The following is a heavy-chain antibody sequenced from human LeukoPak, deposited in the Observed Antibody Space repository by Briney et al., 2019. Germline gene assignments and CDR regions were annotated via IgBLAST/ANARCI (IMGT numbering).Heavy chain of an antibody. J-gene: IGHJ6*03. Sequence: PGRSLRLSCVTSGFTFDNYAMTWVRQAPGKGLEWVSSIYGNGYSIYYADSVRGRFTPSRDNSRNTLYLEMKNLRAEDTAVYYCARGPDAPEGAPFFYHYMDVWGKGTTVSVS. CDR3: ARGPDAPEGAPFFYHYMDV. D-gene: IGHD2/OR15-2a*01. CDR1: GFTFDNYA. V-gene: IGHV3-23*05. CDR2: IYGNGYSI.